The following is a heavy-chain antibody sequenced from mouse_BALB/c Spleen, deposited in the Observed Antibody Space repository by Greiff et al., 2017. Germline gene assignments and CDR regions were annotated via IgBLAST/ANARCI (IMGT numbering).Heavy chain of an antibody. CDR1: GFTFSSYA. V-gene: IGHV5-6-5*01. D-gene: IGHD2-14*01. CDR3: ARERAPYYRFAWFAY. J-gene: IGHJ3*01. Sequence: EVQGVESGGGLVKPGGSLKLSCAASGFTFSSYAMSWVRQTPEKRLEWVASISSGGSTYYPDSVKGRFTISRDNARNILYLQMSSLRSEDTAMYYCARERAPYYRFAWFAYWGQGTLVTVSA. CDR2: ISSGGST.